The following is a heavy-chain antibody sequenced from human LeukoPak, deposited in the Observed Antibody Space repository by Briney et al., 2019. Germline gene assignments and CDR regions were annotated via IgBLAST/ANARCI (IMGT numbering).Heavy chain of an antibody. CDR3: ASGYSSGWGGTYYFDY. J-gene: IGHJ4*02. V-gene: IGHV3-48*01. CDR2: ISSSSSTI. Sequence: GRSLRLSCAASGFTFSTYGMHWVRQAPGKGLEWVSYISSSSSTIYYADSVKGRFTISRDNAKNSLYLQMNSLRAEDTAVYYCASGYSSGWGGTYYFDYWGQGTLVTVSS. CDR1: GFTFSTYG. D-gene: IGHD6-19*01.